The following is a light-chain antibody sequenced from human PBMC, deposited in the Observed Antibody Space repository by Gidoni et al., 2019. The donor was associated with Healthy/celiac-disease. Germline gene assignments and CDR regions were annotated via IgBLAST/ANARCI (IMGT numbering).Light chain of an antibody. CDR1: SSNIGAGYG. CDR3: QSYDSSLRV. CDR2: DNT. J-gene: IGLJ1*01. Sequence: QSVLTQPPSVSGAPGQRVTLSCTGSSSNIGAGYGVHWYQQVPGAAPKLLLYDNTNRPSGVPDRFSGSKSGASASLAITGLQAEDEADYYCQSYDSSLRVFGTGTKVTVL. V-gene: IGLV1-40*01.